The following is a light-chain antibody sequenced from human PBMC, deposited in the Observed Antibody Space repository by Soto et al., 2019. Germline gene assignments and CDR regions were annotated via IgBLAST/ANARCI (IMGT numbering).Light chain of an antibody. Sequence: PATLSASPGEGVTLTCRASQFVSTRLAWYQQRPGQVPRLLIYDAYTRALGISARFSGSGSGTEFTLTISSLQSEDFALYYCQEYFQWPPGMFGPGTKVDIK. CDR1: QFVSTR. J-gene: IGKJ1*01. CDR2: DAY. V-gene: IGKV3-15*01. CDR3: QEYFQWPPGM.